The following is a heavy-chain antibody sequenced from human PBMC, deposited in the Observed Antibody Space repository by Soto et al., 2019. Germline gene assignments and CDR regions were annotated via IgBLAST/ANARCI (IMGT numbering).Heavy chain of an antibody. Sequence: TGGSLRLSCAASGFTFSSYAMSWVRQAPGKGLEWVSAISGSGGSTYYADSVKGRFTISRDNSKNTLYLQMNSLRAEDTAVYYCAQARASSGYHDAFDIWGQGTMVTVSS. CDR3: AQARASSGYHDAFDI. CDR1: GFTFSSYA. CDR2: ISGSGGST. D-gene: IGHD3-22*01. J-gene: IGHJ3*02. V-gene: IGHV3-23*01.